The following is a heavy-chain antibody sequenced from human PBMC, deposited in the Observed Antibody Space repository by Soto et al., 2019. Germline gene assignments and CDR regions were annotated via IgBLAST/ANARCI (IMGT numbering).Heavy chain of an antibody. Sequence: QVQLVESGGGVVQPGRSLRLSCAVSGFTFSSYAMHWVRQAPGKGLEWVAVISYDGSNKYYADSVKGRFTISRDNSKNTLYLQMNSLRAEDTAVYYCARTMDTAMGSYYYYYYGMDVWGQGTTVTVSS. V-gene: IGHV3-30-3*01. D-gene: IGHD5-18*01. CDR3: ARTMDTAMGSYYYYYYGMDV. J-gene: IGHJ6*02. CDR2: ISYDGSNK. CDR1: GFTFSSYA.